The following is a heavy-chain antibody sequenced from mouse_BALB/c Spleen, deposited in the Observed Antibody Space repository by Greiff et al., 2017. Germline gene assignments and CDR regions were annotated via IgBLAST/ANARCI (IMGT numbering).Heavy chain of an antibody. CDR1: GYAFSSSW. Sequence: VQLQQSGPELVKPGASVKISCKASGYAFSSSWMNWVKQRPGQGLEWIGRIYPGDGDTNYNGKFKGKATLTADKSSSTAYMQLSSLTSVDSAVYYCARRDITTATMDYWGQGTAVTVSA. CDR2: IYPGDGDT. D-gene: IGHD1-2*01. V-gene: IGHV1-82*01. CDR3: ARRDITTATMDY. J-gene: IGHJ4*01.